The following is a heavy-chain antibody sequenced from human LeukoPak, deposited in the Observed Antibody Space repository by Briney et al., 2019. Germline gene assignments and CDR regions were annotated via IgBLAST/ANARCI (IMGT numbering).Heavy chain of an antibody. V-gene: IGHV1-2*02. D-gene: IGHD1-1*01. CDR2: INPNSGGT. CDR3: AREIPGGVQLAAYDY. CDR1: GYTFTGYY. J-gene: IGHJ4*02. Sequence: ASVKVSCKASGYTFTGYYMHWVRQAPGQGLEWMGWINPNSGGTNYAQKFQGRVTMTRDTSISTAYMELSRLRSDDTAVYYCAREIPGGVQLAAYDYWGQGTLVTVSS.